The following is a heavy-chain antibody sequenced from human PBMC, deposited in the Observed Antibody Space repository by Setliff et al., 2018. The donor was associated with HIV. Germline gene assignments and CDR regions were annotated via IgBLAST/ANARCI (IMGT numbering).Heavy chain of an antibody. CDR1: GFTFSSYS. Sequence: PGGSLRLSCAASGFTFSSYSMNWVRQAPGKGLEWVAVISFDGSDKYYADSVKGRFTISRDNAKNSLFLQRHSLRAEDTAIYYCARLLRGGGDYFDYWGQGTLVTVSS. J-gene: IGHJ4*02. CDR2: ISFDGSDK. V-gene: IGHV3-30*03. CDR3: ARLLRGGGDYFDY. D-gene: IGHD3-10*01.